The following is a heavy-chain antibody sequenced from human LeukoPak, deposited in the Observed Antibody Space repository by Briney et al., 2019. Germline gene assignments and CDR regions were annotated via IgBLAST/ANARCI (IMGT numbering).Heavy chain of an antibody. V-gene: IGHV1-8*03. CDR3: ARGRIVSRDYYYMDV. CDR1: GYTFTSYD. J-gene: IGHJ6*03. D-gene: IGHD2-15*01. CDR2: MNPNSGNT. Sequence: EASVKVSCKASGYTFTSYDINWVRQATGQGLEWMGWMNPNSGNTGYAQKFQGRVTITRNTSISTAYMELSSLRSEDTAVYYCARGRIVSRDYYYMDVWGKGTTVTISS.